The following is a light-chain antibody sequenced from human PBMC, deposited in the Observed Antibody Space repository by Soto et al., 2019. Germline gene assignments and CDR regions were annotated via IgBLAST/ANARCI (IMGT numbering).Light chain of an antibody. CDR3: QQSYSTPLT. CDR2: GAS. V-gene: IGKV3-15*01. Sequence: EIVMTQSPATLSVSPWERATLSCRASQSVSSNLAWYQQKPGQAPRLLIYGASTRATGIPARFSGSGSGTDFTLTISSLQPEDFATYYCQQSYSTPLTFGQGTRWIS. CDR1: QSVSSN. J-gene: IGKJ1*01.